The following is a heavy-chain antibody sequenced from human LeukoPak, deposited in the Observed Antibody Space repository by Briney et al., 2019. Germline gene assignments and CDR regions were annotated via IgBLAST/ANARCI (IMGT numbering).Heavy chain of an antibody. Sequence: PGGSLRLSCAASGITFSSYEMSWVRQAPGKGLEWVSYISSSGSTIYYADSVKGRFTISRDNAKNSLYLQMNSLRAEDTAVYYCARGGYCGSTSCYGSQYYYYGMDVWGKGTTVTVSS. J-gene: IGHJ6*04. CDR2: ISSSGSTI. V-gene: IGHV3-48*03. CDR1: GITFSSYE. D-gene: IGHD2-2*03. CDR3: ARGGYCGSTSCYGSQYYYYGMDV.